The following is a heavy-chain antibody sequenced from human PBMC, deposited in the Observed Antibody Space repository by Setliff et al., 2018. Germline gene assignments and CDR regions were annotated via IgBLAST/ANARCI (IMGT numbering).Heavy chain of an antibody. V-gene: IGHV4-39*01. CDR3: ATPYYYDSSGYYH. D-gene: IGHD3-22*01. J-gene: IGHJ5*02. CDR2: IYYSGST. Sequence: SETLSLTCTVSGGSIGSSSYYWGWIRQPPGKGLEWIGSIYYSGSTYYNPSLKSRVTISVDTSKNQFSLKLSSVTAADTAVYYCATPYYYDSSGYYHWGQGTLVTVSS. CDR1: GGSIGSSSYY.